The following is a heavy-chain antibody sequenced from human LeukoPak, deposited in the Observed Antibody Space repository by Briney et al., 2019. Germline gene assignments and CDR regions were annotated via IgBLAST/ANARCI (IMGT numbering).Heavy chain of an antibody. J-gene: IGHJ4*02. CDR1: GFTFSSYS. CDR2: ISSGAGT. V-gene: IGHV3-23*01. D-gene: IGHD3-10*01. CDR3: AKVRGSYGSGIIDY. Sequence: PGGSLRLSCAASGFTFSSYSMNWVRQAPGKGLEWVSSISSGAGTYYADSVKGRFTISRDNSKNTLYLQMNSLRAEDTAEYYCAKVRGSYGSGIIDYWGQGTLVTVSS.